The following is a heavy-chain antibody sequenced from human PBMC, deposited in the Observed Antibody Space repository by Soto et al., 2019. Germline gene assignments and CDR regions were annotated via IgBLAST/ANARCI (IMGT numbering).Heavy chain of an antibody. CDR3: ARDCYARGYSGYDGLDY. CDR1: GYTFTSYG. V-gene: IGHV1-18*01. Sequence: ASVKVSCKASGYTFTSYGISWVRQAPGQGLEWMGWISAYNGNTNYAQKLQGRVTMTTDTSTSTAYMELRSLRSEDTAVYYCARDCYARGYSGYDGLDYWGQGTLVTVSS. CDR2: ISAYNGNT. J-gene: IGHJ4*02. D-gene: IGHD5-12*01.